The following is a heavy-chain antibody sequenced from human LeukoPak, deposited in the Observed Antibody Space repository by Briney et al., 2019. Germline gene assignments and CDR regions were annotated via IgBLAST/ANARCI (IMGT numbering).Heavy chain of an antibody. J-gene: IGHJ4*02. D-gene: IGHD6-19*01. CDR3: AREQYSSGWYLGGIDY. CDR1: GGSITNYY. V-gene: IGHV4-59*01. CDR2: IFYSGST. Sequence: SETLSLTCTVSGGSITNYYWSWIRQPPGKGLEWIGYIFYSGSTNYNPSLQSRVTISVDTSKSQFSLKLSSVTAADTAVYYCAREQYSSGWYLGGIDYWGQGTLVTVSS.